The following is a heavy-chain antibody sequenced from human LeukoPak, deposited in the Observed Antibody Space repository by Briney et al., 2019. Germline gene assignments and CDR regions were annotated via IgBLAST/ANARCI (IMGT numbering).Heavy chain of an antibody. CDR1: GFIVSSNY. Sequence: GGSLRLSCAVSGFIVSSNYMTWVRQAAGKGLEWVSIIYSDGSTYYADSGRGRFTISRDISKNTLSLQMNNLRAEDTAVYHCARGGYRFGYAAYWGQGSLVTVSS. CDR3: ARGGYRFGYAAY. V-gene: IGHV3-53*01. D-gene: IGHD5-18*01. CDR2: IYSDGST. J-gene: IGHJ4*02.